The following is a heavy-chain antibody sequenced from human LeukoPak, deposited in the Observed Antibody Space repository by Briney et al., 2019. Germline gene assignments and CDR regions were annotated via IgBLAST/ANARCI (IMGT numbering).Heavy chain of an antibody. CDR2: IYHGGST. J-gene: IGHJ6*02. CDR1: GVSISSGGYC. D-gene: IGHD3-16*02. V-gene: IGHV4-30-2*01. CDR3: ARDRFHYDYVWGSYRPPAYYYGMDV. Sequence: PSETLSLTCTVSGVSISSGGYCWSWIRQPPGKGLEWIGYIYHGGSTYYTPFLKGPVTISVDTSKQQFSVKLRSVTAADTAVYYCARDRFHYDYVWGSYRPPAYYYGMDVWGQATTVTVYS.